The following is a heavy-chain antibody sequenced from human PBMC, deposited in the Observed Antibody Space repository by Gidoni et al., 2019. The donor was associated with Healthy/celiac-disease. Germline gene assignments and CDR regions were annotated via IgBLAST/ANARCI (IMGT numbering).Heavy chain of an antibody. CDR1: GGTFSRYA. D-gene: IGHD2-2*01. CDR3: ARRYCSSTSCRGGYYGMDV. Sequence: QVQLVQSGAEVKKPGSSVKVSCKASGGTFSRYAISWVRQAPGQGLEWMGGIIPIHGTANYAQKFQGRVTITADESTSTAYMELSSLRSEDTAVYYCARRYCSSTSCRGGYYGMDVWGQGTTVTVSS. J-gene: IGHJ6*02. CDR2: IIPIHGTA. V-gene: IGHV1-69*01.